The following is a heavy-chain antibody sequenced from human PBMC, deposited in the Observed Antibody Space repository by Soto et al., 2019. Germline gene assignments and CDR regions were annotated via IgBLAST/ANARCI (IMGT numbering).Heavy chain of an antibody. V-gene: IGHV4-34*01. CDR2: INHSASS. CDR3: ARGEYVSGGLYSWAPLGFDV. Sequence: QVQLRQWGAGLLKPSETLVLTCAVSGGSFTDYYWGWIRQSPGKGLEWIGEINHSASSTYNLSLASQVNILLDTSKKQFSLRLKSVAAVATAMYYCARGEYVSGGLYSWAPLGFDVWGQGTTVTVSS. D-gene: IGHD2-15*01. J-gene: IGHJ6*02. CDR1: GGSFTDYY.